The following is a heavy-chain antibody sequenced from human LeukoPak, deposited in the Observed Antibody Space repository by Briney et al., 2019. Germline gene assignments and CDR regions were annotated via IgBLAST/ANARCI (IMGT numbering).Heavy chain of an antibody. V-gene: IGHV3-30*04. CDR3: ARGGDPLLWLGELNFGY. D-gene: IGHD3-10*01. Sequence: GGSLRLSCAASGFTFSSYAMHWVRQAPGKGLEWVAVISYDGSNKYYADSVKGRFTISRDNSKNTLYLQMNSLRAEDTAVYYCARGGDPLLWLGELNFGYWGQGTLVTVSS. CDR1: GFTFSSYA. J-gene: IGHJ4*02. CDR2: ISYDGSNK.